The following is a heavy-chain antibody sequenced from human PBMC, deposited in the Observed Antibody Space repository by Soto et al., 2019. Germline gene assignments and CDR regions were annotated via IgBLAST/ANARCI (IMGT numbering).Heavy chain of an antibody. Sequence: QVQLRESGPGLVKPSQTLSLTCSVSGASVDGGSYYWIWVRQPPGKVLEWIGYIPSRGRPFYNPSLTRRGTISEDTSNSKLSLQLPSVTAADTALYYCARDTYSGYDFGFWGKGTLVTVSS. V-gene: IGHV4-30-4*01. J-gene: IGHJ4*02. CDR3: ARDTYSGYDFGF. CDR2: IPSRGRP. D-gene: IGHD5-12*01. CDR1: GASVDGGSYY.